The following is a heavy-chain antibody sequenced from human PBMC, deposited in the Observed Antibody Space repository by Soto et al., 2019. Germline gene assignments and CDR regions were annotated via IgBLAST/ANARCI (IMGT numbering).Heavy chain of an antibody. D-gene: IGHD2-2*01. J-gene: IGHJ5*02. V-gene: IGHV1-2*02. CDR2: INPNSGGT. Sequence: ASVKVSCKASGYTFTGYYMHWVRQAPGQGLEWMGWINPNSGGTNYAQKFQGRVTMTRDTSISTAYMELSRLRSDDTAVYYCARDIPSSSTSINWFDPWGQGTLVTV. CDR3: ARDIPSSSTSINWFDP. CDR1: GYTFTGYY.